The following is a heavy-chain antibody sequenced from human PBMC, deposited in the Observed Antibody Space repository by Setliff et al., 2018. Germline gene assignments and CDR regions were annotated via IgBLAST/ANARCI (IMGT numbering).Heavy chain of an antibody. J-gene: IGHJ6*03. Sequence: PSETLSLTCTVSGDPMSSRRYYWAWIRQPAGKGLEWIGQIYTSWSTNYNPSLKSRLTMSIDKSKNQVSLELSSVTTADTAVYYCGRTMTYYYLCMDVWGNGTTVTVSS. V-gene: IGHV4-61*09. CDR2: IYTSWST. CDR3: GRTMTYYYLCMDV. CDR1: GDPMSSRRYY.